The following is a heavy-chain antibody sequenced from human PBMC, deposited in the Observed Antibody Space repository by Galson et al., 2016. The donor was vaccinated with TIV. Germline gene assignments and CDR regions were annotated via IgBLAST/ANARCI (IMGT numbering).Heavy chain of an antibody. CDR3: GRDLAWGAYCVDQ. V-gene: IGHV3-33*01. CDR1: GFNFSSSG. Sequence: SLRLSCAASGFNFSSSGMHWVRQAPGQGLEWVAVIWYDGSHKYYADSVKGRFIISRDRAKKTLYLQMNSLRVEDTAVYYCGRDLAWGAYCVDQWGLGTRVTVTS. J-gene: IGHJ4*02. CDR2: IWYDGSHK. D-gene: IGHD3-16*01.